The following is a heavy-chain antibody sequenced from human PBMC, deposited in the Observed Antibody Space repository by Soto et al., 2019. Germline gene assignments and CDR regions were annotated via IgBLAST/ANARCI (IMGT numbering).Heavy chain of an antibody. CDR2: ISWDDDK. CDR3: VQSRCGGDCLQSYSSHSYYGLDV. D-gene: IGHD2-21*02. CDR1: GFSFSSIGEG. Sequence: QITLKESGPTLVKPTQTLTLTCTFPGFSFSSIGEGVGWIRQPPGKDLEWLALISWDDDKRYSPSLKSRLTITKDTYKNQVALTMTNTDPVDTATYYCVQSRCGGDCLQSYSSHSYYGLDVWGQGTTVTVSS. J-gene: IGHJ6*02. V-gene: IGHV2-5*02.